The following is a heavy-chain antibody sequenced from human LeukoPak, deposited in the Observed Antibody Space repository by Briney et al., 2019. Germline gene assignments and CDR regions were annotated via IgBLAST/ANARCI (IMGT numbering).Heavy chain of an antibody. CDR3: ARENTVYDY. J-gene: IGHJ4*02. D-gene: IGHD1/OR15-1a*01. Sequence: SQTLSLTCTVSGGSISSGNYYWTWIRQHPGKGLEWIGEINHSGSTNYNPSLKSRVTISVDTSKNQFSLKLSSVTAADTAVYYCARENTVYDYWGQGTLVTVSS. CDR2: INHSGST. V-gene: IGHV4-31*03. CDR1: GGSISSGNYY.